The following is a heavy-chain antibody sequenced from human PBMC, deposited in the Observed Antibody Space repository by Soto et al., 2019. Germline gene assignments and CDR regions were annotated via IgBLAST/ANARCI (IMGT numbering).Heavy chain of an antibody. CDR3: ARHVGEVGYCIIGVCRMDL. D-gene: IGHD2-8*01. Sequence: PGESLKISCKGPADDFVSYRIGWVRQVSGKGLEWIGHVRPGDSETRYGPSFHGHVSISADKSISTVYLQWTNLKASDTGVYYCARHVGEVGYCIIGVCRMDLWGQGTTVTVSS. CDR1: ADDFVSYR. V-gene: IGHV5-51*01. CDR2: VRPGDSET. J-gene: IGHJ6*02.